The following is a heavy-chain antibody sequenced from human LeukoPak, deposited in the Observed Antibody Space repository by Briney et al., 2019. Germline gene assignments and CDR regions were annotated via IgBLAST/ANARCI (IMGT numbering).Heavy chain of an antibody. CDR2: INHSGST. J-gene: IGHJ4*02. CDR3: ARHPTGGRGVHDY. D-gene: IGHD3-10*01. Sequence: SETLSLTCTVSGGSISSYYWSWIRQPPGKGLEWIGEINHSGSTNYNPSLKSRVTISVDTSKNQFSLKLSSVTAADTAVYYCARHPTGGRGVHDYWGQGTLVTVSS. CDR1: GGSISSYY. V-gene: IGHV4-34*01.